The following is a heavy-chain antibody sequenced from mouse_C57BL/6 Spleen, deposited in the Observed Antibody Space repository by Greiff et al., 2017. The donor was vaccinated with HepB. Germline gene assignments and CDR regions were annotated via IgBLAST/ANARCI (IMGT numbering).Heavy chain of an antibody. V-gene: IGHV1-53*01. CDR3: ARSLANWLIWYFDV. CDR1: GYTFTSYW. D-gene: IGHD4-1*01. Sequence: QVHVKQSGTELVKPGASVKLSCKASGYTFTSYWMHWVKQRPGQGLEWIGNINPSNGGTNYNEKFKSKATLTVDKSSSTAYMQLSSLTSEDSAVYYCARSLANWLIWYFDVWGTGTTVTVSS. J-gene: IGHJ1*03. CDR2: INPSNGGT.